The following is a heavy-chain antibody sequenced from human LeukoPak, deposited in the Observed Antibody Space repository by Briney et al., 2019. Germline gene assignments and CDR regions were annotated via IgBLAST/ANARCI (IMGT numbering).Heavy chain of an antibody. CDR3: ARLGNYGSGSYYPDYYYYYMDV. D-gene: IGHD3-10*01. Sequence: SETLSLTCTVSGGSISSSSYYWGWIRQPPGKGLEWIGSIYYSGSTYYNPSLKSRVTISVDTSKNQLSLKLSSVTAADTAVYYCARLGNYGSGSYYPDYYYYYMDVWGKGTTVTVSS. V-gene: IGHV4-39*01. J-gene: IGHJ6*03. CDR2: IYYSGST. CDR1: GGSISSSSYY.